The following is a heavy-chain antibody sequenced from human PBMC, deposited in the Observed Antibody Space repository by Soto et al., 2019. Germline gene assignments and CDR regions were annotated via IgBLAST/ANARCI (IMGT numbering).Heavy chain of an antibody. V-gene: IGHV3-64*04. CDR1: GFTFSSYA. CDR3: AKGGRQWLVTSDFNY. CDR2: ISSNGGST. D-gene: IGHD6-19*01. Sequence: PGGSLRLSCSASGFTFSSYAMHWVRQAPGKGLEYVSAISSNGGSTYYADSVKGRFTISRDNAKNSLYLQMNSLRAEDTAVYYCAKGGRQWLVTSDFNYWGQGALVTVSS. J-gene: IGHJ4*02.